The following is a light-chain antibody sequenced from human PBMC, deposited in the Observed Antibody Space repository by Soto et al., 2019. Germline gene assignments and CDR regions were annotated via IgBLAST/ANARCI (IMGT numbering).Light chain of an antibody. V-gene: IGKV3-20*01. Sequence: EIVLTQSPGTLSLSPGDGATLSCRASQSVSSGYLAWYQQKPGQAPRLLIYGASRRAPGIQDRFSGSGYGKDFTLSISRLEPEDFAVYWCQHYGNSPKVGQGTK. CDR3: QHYGNSPK. CDR1: QSVSSGY. CDR2: GAS. J-gene: IGKJ1*01.